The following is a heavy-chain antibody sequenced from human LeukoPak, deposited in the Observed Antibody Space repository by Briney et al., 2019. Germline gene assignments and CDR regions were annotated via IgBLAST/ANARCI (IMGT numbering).Heavy chain of an antibody. Sequence: GASVKVSCKASGYIFVTSDINWVRQAAGQGLEWMGWMNPNSGNTGYAQKFQGRVTMTRNTSISTAYMELSSLRSEDTAVYYCVRGRKRYLGIAAADFDYWGQGTLVTVSS. CDR3: VRGRKRYLGIAAADFDY. D-gene: IGHD6-13*01. CDR1: GYIFVTSD. CDR2: MNPNSGNT. V-gene: IGHV1-8*02. J-gene: IGHJ4*02.